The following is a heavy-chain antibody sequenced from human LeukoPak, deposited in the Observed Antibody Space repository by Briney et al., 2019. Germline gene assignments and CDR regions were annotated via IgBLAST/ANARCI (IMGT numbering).Heavy chain of an antibody. Sequence: GGSLRLSCAASGFTFSSYAMSWVRHAPGKGLEWVSAISARGDSTDYAEFVKGRFTIFRDNSKNTLYLKMNSLRAEDTAVYYCAKDSAPYYGDYDYWGQGTLVTVSS. J-gene: IGHJ4*02. CDR2: ISARGDST. V-gene: IGHV3-23*01. CDR1: GFTFSSYA. D-gene: IGHD4-17*01. CDR3: AKDSAPYYGDYDY.